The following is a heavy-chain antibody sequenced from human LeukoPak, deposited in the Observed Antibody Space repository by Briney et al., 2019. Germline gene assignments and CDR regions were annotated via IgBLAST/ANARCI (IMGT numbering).Heavy chain of an antibody. CDR2: IYSGGST. Sequence: GGSLRLSCAASGFTVSSNYMSWVRQAPGKGLEWVSVIYSGGSTYYADSVKGRFTISRDNSKNTLYLQMNSLRAEDTAVYYCARAIAAAGKADPYYMDVWGKGTTVTVSS. V-gene: IGHV3-53*01. CDR3: ARAIAAAGKADPYYMDV. J-gene: IGHJ6*03. D-gene: IGHD6-13*01. CDR1: GFTVSSNY.